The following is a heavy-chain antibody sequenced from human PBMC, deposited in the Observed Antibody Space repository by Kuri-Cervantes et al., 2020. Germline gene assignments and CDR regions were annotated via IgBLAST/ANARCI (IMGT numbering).Heavy chain of an antibody. V-gene: IGHV3-9*01. D-gene: IGHD3-10*01. Sequence: SLKISCAASGFTFSSYAMHWVRQAPGKGLEWVSGISWNSGSIGYADSVKGRFTISRDNSKNTLYLQMNSLRAEDTAVYYCAKRFGSGSFDYWGQGTLVTVSS. CDR1: GFTFSSYA. CDR2: ISWNSGSI. CDR3: AKRFGSGSFDY. J-gene: IGHJ4*02.